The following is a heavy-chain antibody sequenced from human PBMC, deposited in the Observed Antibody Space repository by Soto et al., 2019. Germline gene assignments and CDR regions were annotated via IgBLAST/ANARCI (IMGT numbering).Heavy chain of an antibody. CDR1: GGSFSGYY. V-gene: IGHV4-34*01. Sequence: PSETLSLTCAVYGGSFSGYYWSWIRQPPGKGLEWIGEINHSGSTNYNPSLKSRVTISVDTSKNQFSLKLSSVTAADTAVYYCARGHDSSGYYYVPYWGQGTLVTVSS. CDR2: INHSGST. CDR3: ARGHDSSGYYYVPY. D-gene: IGHD3-22*01. J-gene: IGHJ4*02.